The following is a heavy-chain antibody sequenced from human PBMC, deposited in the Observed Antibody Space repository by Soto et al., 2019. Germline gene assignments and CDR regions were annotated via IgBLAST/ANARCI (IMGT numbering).Heavy chain of an antibody. D-gene: IGHD2-15*01. Sequence: QLQLQESGPGLVKPSETLSLTCTVSGGSISSSSYYWGWIRQPPGKGLEWIGSIYYAGNTYYTPCLKSRATTSVDTSKHQFSLKRSAVTAADTAVYYCAREGGRYCSGGSCQVDYWGQGTLVTVSS. CDR3: AREGGRYCSGGSCQVDY. J-gene: IGHJ4*02. CDR2: IYYAGNT. V-gene: IGHV4-39*02. CDR1: GGSISSSSYY.